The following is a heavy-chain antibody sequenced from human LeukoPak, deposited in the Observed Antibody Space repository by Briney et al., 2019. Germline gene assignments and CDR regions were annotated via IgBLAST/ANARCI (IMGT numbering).Heavy chain of an antibody. J-gene: IGHJ4*02. CDR3: ANFKGKDGIKDHFDY. CDR2: ISHSGGAT. CDR1: GVTFSDYW. V-gene: IGHV3-23*01. Sequence: GGSLRLSCAASGVTFSDYWMSWVRQAPGKGLEWVSTISHSGGATHYADSVKGRFTISRDNSKNTVSLQMSSLRVEDTAVYYCANFKGKDGIKDHFDYWGQGTLVTVSS. D-gene: IGHD5-24*01.